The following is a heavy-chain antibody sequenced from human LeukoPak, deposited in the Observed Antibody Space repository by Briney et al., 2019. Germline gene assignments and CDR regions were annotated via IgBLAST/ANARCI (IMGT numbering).Heavy chain of an antibody. CDR1: GVTVSNNY. CDR2: IYSGGST. D-gene: IGHD6-6*01. V-gene: IGHV3-66*01. Sequence: GGSLRLSCAASGVTVSNNYMNWVRQAPGKGLEWVSLIYSGGSTYYADSVKGRFTISRDNSKNTLYLQMNSQRAEDTAVYYCARDPPAVAANTYGWGQGTLVTVSS. CDR3: ARDPPAVAANTYG. J-gene: IGHJ4*02.